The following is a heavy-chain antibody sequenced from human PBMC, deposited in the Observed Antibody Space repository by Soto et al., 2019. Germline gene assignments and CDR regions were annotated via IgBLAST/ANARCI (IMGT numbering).Heavy chain of an antibody. CDR1: GFTFSSYP. CDR2: ISSDGTNK. V-gene: IGHV3-30-3*01. Sequence: QVQLVESGGGAVQPGRSLRLSCAASGFTFSSYPMHWVRQAPGKGLEWLAAISSDGTNKKSADSVKGRFTISRDNSENTLLLQVNRLTSEDSAVDFCARNYYEDYWGQGTLVTVSS. CDR3: ARNYYEDY. J-gene: IGHJ4*02. D-gene: IGHD3-22*01.